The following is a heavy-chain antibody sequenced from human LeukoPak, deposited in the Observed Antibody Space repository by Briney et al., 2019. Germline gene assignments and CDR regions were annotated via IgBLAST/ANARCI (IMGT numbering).Heavy chain of an antibody. CDR2: IYTSGST. J-gene: IGHJ4*02. CDR1: GGSISRGSYY. Sequence: SQTLSLTCTVSGGSISRGSYYWNWIRQPAGKGLEWIGRIYTSGSTTYNPSLKSRVTISLDTSKNHFSLKLTSVTAADTAVYYCARAGVVEPFDYWGQGTLVTVSS. D-gene: IGHD3-3*01. CDR3: ARAGVVEPFDY. V-gene: IGHV4-61*02.